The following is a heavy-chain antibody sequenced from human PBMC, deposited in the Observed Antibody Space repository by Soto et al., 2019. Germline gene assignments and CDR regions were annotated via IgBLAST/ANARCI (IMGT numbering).Heavy chain of an antibody. CDR2: IKSKTDGGTT. V-gene: IGHV3-15*01. CDR1: GFTFSNAW. Sequence: GGFLRLSCAASGFTFSNAWMSWVRQAPGKGLEWVGRIKSKTDGGTTDYAAPVKGRFTISRDDSKNTLYLQMNSLRAEDTAVYYRARIPNSSSWYWFDPWGQGTLVTVSS. D-gene: IGHD6-13*01. CDR3: ARIPNSSSWYWFDP. J-gene: IGHJ5*02.